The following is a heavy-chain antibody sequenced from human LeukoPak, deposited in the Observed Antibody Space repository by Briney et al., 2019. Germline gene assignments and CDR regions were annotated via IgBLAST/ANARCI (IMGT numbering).Heavy chain of an antibody. J-gene: IGHJ4*02. CDR1: GFTFSNAW. CDR3: TTRVVISYFNY. V-gene: IGHV3-15*01. Sequence: GGSLRLSCAASGFTFSNAWMSWVRQAPGKGLEWVGRIKSKTGGGTTDYAAHVKGRFTISRDDSKNKLYLQMNSLKTEDTAVYYCTTRVVISYFNYWGQGTLVTVSS. CDR2: IKSKTGGGTT. D-gene: IGHD3-3*01.